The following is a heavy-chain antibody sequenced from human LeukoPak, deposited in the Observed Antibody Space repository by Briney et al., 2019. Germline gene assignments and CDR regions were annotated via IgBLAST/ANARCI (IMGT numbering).Heavy chain of an antibody. V-gene: IGHV3-30-3*01. Sequence: PGGSLRLSCAASGFTFSSYAMHWVRQAPGKGLEWVAVISYDGSNKFYADSVKGRFTISRDNSKTTLYLQMNGLRGEDTAVYYCAKDLPAAYFDYWGQGTLVTVSS. CDR1: GFTFSSYA. CDR3: AKDLPAAYFDY. D-gene: IGHD2-2*01. CDR2: ISYDGSNK. J-gene: IGHJ4*02.